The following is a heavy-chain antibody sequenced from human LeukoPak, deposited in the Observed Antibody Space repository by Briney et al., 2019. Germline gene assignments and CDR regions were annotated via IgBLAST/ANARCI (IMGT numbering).Heavy chain of an antibody. CDR1: GGTFSSYA. J-gene: IGHJ5*02. Sequence: ASVKVSCKASGGTFSSYAISWVRQAPGQGLEWMGWINPNSGGTNYAQKFQGRVTMTRDTSISTAYMELSRLRSDDTAVYYCATDILSLGYDFWSGYPGTWGQGTLVTVSS. CDR2: INPNSGGT. D-gene: IGHD3-3*01. CDR3: ATDILSLGYDFWSGYPGT. V-gene: IGHV1-2*02.